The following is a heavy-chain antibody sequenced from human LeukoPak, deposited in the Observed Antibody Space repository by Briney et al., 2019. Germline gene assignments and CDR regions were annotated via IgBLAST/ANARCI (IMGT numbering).Heavy chain of an antibody. CDR1: GFIFSDYY. Sequence: SGGSLRLSCAASGFIFSDYYMTWIRQAPGKGLEGISYISSSGDTIYYADSVKGRFIISRDNSKNTLHLQMSSLRAEDTAVYYCSSPRFFHCSGSYYYFDSWGQGTLVTVSS. D-gene: IGHD3-10*02. V-gene: IGHV3-11*01. J-gene: IGHJ4*02. CDR3: SSPRFFHCSGSYYYFDS. CDR2: ISSSGDTI.